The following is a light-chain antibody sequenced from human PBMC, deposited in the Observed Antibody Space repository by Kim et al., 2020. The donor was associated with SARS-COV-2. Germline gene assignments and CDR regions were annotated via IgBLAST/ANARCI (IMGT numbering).Light chain of an antibody. V-gene: IGKV1-39*01. J-gene: IGKJ2*01. CDR1: QSIITY. CDR2: AAS. Sequence: DIQMTQSPSSLSASVGDRVTITCRASQSIITYLNWYQQKPGKAPKLLIYAASSLQSGVKSRFIGSGSGTDFTLTISSLQPEDFATYYCQQSFSTPYTFGQGTKLEI. CDR3: QQSFSTPYT.